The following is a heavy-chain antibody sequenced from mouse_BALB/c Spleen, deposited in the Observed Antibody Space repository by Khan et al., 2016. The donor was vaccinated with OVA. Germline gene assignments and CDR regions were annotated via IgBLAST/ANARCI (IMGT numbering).Heavy chain of an antibody. J-gene: IGHJ2*01. Sequence: VQLKESGPGLVKPSQSLSLTCTVSGYSITSGYGWYWIRQSPGNILEWMGYIRYSGSTYYNPSLKSRITITRDTSKNQFFLQLNAVTTEDTATYYCARTARIKYWGQGTTLTVSS. CDR1: GYSITSGYG. D-gene: IGHD1-2*01. CDR3: ARTARIKY. CDR2: IRYSGST. V-gene: IGHV3-1*02.